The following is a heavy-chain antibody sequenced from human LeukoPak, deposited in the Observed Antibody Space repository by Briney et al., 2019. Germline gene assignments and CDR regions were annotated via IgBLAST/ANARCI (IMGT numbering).Heavy chain of an antibody. CDR1: GGSFSTYY. D-gene: IGHD3-22*01. J-gene: IGHJ5*02. CDR3: ARAFFSSAYYPNWFDP. Sequence: SETLSLTCTVSGGSFSTYYWSWIRQPPGKGLEWIGYIYKSGSNNYNPALKSRVTMSVDTSKNQFSLKLSSVTAADTAVYYCARAFFSSAYYPNWFDPWGQGTLVTVSS. V-gene: IGHV4-59*01. CDR2: IYKSGSN.